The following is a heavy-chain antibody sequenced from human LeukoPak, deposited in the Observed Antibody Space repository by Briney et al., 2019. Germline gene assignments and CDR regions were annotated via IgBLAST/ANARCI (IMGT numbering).Heavy chain of an antibody. CDR2: INPNSGGT. V-gene: IGHV1-2*02. CDR1: GYTFTGYY. J-gene: IGHJ6*03. CDR3: ARVDYYYYYMDV. Sequence: ASVKVSCKASGYTFTGYYMHWVRQAPGQGLEWMGWINPNSGGTNYAQKLQGRVTMTTDTSTSTAYMELRSLRSDDTAVYYCARVDYYYYYMDVWGKGTTVTISS.